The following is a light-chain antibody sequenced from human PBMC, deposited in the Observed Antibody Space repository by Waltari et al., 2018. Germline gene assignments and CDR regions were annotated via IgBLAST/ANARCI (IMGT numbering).Light chain of an antibody. CDR1: QTVRHHY. CDR2: GAS. Sequence: EIVLTQSPGTLSLSPGERATLSCRASQTVRHHYLAWYQQKPGQAPRLLIYGASTRATGIPDRFSGSGSGTDFTLTINKLGPEDFAVYYCQQYGSSLGVTFGRGTRLEIK. CDR3: QQYGSSLGVT. J-gene: IGKJ5*01. V-gene: IGKV3-20*01.